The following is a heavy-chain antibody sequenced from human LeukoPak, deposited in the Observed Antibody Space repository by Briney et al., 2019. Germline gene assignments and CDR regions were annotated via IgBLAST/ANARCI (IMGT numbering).Heavy chain of an antibody. CDR3: ASLRHYYDNSRGSVWYFDM. V-gene: IGHV5-51*01. CDR2: IYPGDSDT. D-gene: IGHD3-22*01. Sequence: GESLKISCKGSGYSFTSYWIGWVRQMPGKGLEWMGIIYPGDSDTRYSPSFQGQVTISADKSISTAYLQWSSLKASDTAMYYCASLRHYYDNSRGSVWYFDMWGQGTIVSVSS. J-gene: IGHJ3*02. CDR1: GYSFTSYW.